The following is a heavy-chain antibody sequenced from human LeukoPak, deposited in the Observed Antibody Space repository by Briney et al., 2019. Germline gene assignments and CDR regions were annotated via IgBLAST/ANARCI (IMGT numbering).Heavy chain of an antibody. D-gene: IGHD2-21*02. CDR2: INLKSGGT. CDR3: AREGRHCGGDCYSFDS. V-gene: IGHV1-2*02. CDR1: GYTFSDSY. J-gene: IGHJ4*02. Sequence: LEASVKVSCKASGYTFSDSYMHWVRQAPGQGLEYLAWINLKSGGTKYGQKFQGRVTLTRDTSINTAYMDLGSLRSDDTAIYYCAREGRHCGGDCYSFDSWGQGTLVTVSS.